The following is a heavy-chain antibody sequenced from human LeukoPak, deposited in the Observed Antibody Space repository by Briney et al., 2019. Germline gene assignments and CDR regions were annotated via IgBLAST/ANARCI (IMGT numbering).Heavy chain of an antibody. V-gene: IGHV3-53*01. J-gene: IGHJ6*02. CDR3: ARAPYYYYYGMDV. CDR2: IYSGGST. Sequence: GGSLRLSCAASGFTVSSNYMSWVRQAPGKGLEWVSVIYSGGSTYYADSVKGRLTISRDNSKNTLYLQMNSLRAEDTAVYYCARAPYYYYYGMDVWGQGTTVTVSS. CDR1: GFTVSSNY.